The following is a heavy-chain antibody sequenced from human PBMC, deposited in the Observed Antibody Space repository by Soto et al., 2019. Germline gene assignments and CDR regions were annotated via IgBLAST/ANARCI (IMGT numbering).Heavy chain of an antibody. V-gene: IGHV2-5*02. J-gene: IGHJ1*01. Sequence: QITLKESGPTLVKPTQTIALNCTFSGFSFNNRGVGVAWLRQPPGKALEWLAVTYWDADRRYRPYLTDRLTITKDVSTNQVVLTMSKMDPVDTGTYYCAHLVPGPLSFAYWGQGALVTVSS. D-gene: IGHD6-19*01. CDR3: AHLVPGPLSFAY. CDR1: GFSFNNRGVG. CDR2: TYWDADR.